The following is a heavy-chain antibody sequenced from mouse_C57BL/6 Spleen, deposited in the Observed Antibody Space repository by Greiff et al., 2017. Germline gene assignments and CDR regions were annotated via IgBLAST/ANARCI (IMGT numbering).Heavy chain of an antibody. CDR2: IYPGSGST. D-gene: IGHD2-2*01. Sequence: VQLQQPGAELVKPGASVKMSCKASGYTFTSYWITWVKQRPGQGLEWIGDIYPGSGSTNYNEKFKSKATLTVDTSSSTAYMQLSSLTSEDSAVYYCARRGGNYYGYDVDYARDYWGQGTSVTVSS. CDR3: ARRGGNYYGYDVDYARDY. CDR1: GYTFTSYW. J-gene: IGHJ4*01. V-gene: IGHV1-55*01.